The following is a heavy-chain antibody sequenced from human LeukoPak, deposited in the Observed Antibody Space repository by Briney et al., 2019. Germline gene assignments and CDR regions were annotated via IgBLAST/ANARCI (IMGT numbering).Heavy chain of an antibody. J-gene: IGHJ5*02. D-gene: IGHD3-16*01. Sequence: GASVTVSCKASGYTFTSYSINWVRQAPGQGLEWMGWISAYNGNTNYAQKIQGRVTMTTDTSTSTAYMELRSLRSDDTAVYYCARVVWDNWFDPWGQGTLVTVSS. CDR2: ISAYNGNT. V-gene: IGHV1-18*01. CDR1: GYTFTSYS. CDR3: ARVVWDNWFDP.